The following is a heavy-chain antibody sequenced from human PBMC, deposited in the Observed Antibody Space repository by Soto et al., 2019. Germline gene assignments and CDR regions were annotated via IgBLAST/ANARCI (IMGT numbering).Heavy chain of an antibody. CDR2: MNPNSGKT. D-gene: IGHD3-3*01. CDR1: VYTFTSYD. V-gene: IGHV1-8*01. CDR3: ARGREYDFWSGYYTRGWFAP. Sequence: ASVKVSCKASVYTFTSYDINWVRQATGQGLEWMGWMNPNSGKTGYAQKFQGRVTMTRNTSISTAYMELSSLRSEDTAVYYCARGREYDFWSGYYTRGWFAPWGQGTLVTVSS. J-gene: IGHJ5*02.